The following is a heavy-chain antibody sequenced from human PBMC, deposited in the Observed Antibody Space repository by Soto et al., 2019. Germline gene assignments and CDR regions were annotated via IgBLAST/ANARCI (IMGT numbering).Heavy chain of an antibody. CDR3: AKVYDFWSGYYVY. D-gene: IGHD3-3*01. J-gene: IGHJ4*02. CDR2: IRSKANSYAT. Sequence: GSLRLSCAASGFTFSGSAMHWVRQASGKGLEWVGRIRSKANSYATAYAASVKGRFTISRDDSKNTAYLQMNSLKTEDTAVYYCAKVYDFWSGYYVYWGQGTLVTVSS. V-gene: IGHV3-73*01. CDR1: GFTFSGSA.